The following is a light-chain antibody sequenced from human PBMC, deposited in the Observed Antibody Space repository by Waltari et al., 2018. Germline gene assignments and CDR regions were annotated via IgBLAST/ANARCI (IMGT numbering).Light chain of an antibody. CDR3: QHYVRLPAT. CDR1: QSVGRP. CDR2: GAS. Sequence: EIVLTQSPGTLSLSQGERAPLSCRASQSVGRPLAWYQLKPGQAPRLLIYGASTRATGTPDRFSGSGSGTDFSLTISRLEPEDFAVYFCQHYVRLPATFGQGTRVEV. V-gene: IGKV3-20*01. J-gene: IGKJ1*01.